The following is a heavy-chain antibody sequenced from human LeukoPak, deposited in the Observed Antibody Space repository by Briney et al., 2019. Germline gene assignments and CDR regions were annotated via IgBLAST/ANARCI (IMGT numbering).Heavy chain of an antibody. CDR1: GGSISSGSYC. CDR2: IYTSGTT. CDR3: ARVPFLGRYDYYYMDV. D-gene: IGHD3-16*01. Sequence: PSETLSLTCTVSGGSISSGSYCWNWIRQPAGKGLEWNGSIYTSGTTNYNPSLKSRVTISVDTSKNQFSLKLSSVTAADTAVYYCARVPFLGRYDYYYMDVWGKGTTVTISS. J-gene: IGHJ6*03. V-gene: IGHV4-61*02.